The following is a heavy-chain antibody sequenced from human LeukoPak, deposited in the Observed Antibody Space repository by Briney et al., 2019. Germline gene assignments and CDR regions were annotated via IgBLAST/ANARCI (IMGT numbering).Heavy chain of an antibody. CDR2: INPSGGST. Sequence: GASVKVSCKASGYTFTSYYMHWVRQAPGQGLEWMGVINPSGGSTSYAQKFQGRVTMTRDTSTSTVYMELSSLRSEDTAVYYCAKSRVGPAPSDYWGQGTLVTVSS. J-gene: IGHJ4*02. V-gene: IGHV1-46*01. D-gene: IGHD2-15*01. CDR1: GYTFTSYY. CDR3: AKSRVGPAPSDY.